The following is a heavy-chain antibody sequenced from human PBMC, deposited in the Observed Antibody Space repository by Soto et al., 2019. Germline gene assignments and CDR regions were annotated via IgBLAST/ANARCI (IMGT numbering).Heavy chain of an antibody. V-gene: IGHV1-3*01. Sequence: SVKVSCKACGYSFASNAMRWVQQAPGQGLEWMGWINAGSGNTKYSQKLQGRVTITRDTSASTAYMELSSLRSEDTAVYYCATTTYGDFFDYWGQGTLVTVSS. CDR3: ATTTYGDFFDY. CDR1: GYSFASNA. D-gene: IGHD4-17*01. J-gene: IGHJ4*02. CDR2: INAGSGNT.